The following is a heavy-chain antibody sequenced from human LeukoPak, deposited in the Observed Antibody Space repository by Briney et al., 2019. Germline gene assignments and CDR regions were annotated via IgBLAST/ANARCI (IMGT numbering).Heavy chain of an antibody. D-gene: IGHD2-15*01. CDR3: AKDMGIDP. Sequence: GGSLRLSCAAAGFSVKNNYMNWVRQAPGKGLEWVSVIYTSGTTKSADSVKGRFTISRENSKNTLFLQMNSLRVEDTAVYYCAKDMGIDPWGQGTLVTVFS. V-gene: IGHV3-66*01. J-gene: IGHJ5*02. CDR1: GFSVKNNY. CDR2: IYTSGTT.